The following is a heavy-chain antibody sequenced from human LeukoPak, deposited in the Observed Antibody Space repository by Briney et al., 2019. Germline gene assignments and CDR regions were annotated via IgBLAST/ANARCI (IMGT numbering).Heavy chain of an antibody. J-gene: IGHJ4*02. CDR1: GFPFSNYW. D-gene: IGHD2-2*01. CDR3: ARALDSSSSRYQAFEE. Sequence: GSLRLSCSASGFPFSNYWVSWVRQAPGKGLEWVANIKQDESEKYYVDSVKGRFTISRDNAKSSLYLQMNSLRAEDTAVYYCARALDSSSSRYQAFEEWGQGTLVTVSS. CDR2: IKQDESEK. V-gene: IGHV3-7*01.